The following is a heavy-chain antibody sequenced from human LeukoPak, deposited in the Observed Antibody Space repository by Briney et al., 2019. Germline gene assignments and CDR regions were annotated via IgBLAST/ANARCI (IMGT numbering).Heavy chain of an antibody. CDR3: ARGEFLYQPPPSYDSSGYVGY. Sequence: ASVKVSCKASGYTFTGYYMHWVRQAPGQGLEWMGWINPNSGGTNYAQKFQGRVTMTRDTSISTAYMELSRLRSDDTAVYYCARGEFLYQPPPSYDSSGYVGYWGQGTLVTVSS. D-gene: IGHD3-22*01. CDR2: INPNSGGT. J-gene: IGHJ4*02. V-gene: IGHV1-2*02. CDR1: GYTFTGYY.